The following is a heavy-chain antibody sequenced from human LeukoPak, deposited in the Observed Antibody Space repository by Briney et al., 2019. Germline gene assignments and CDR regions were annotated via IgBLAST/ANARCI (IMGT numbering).Heavy chain of an antibody. V-gene: IGHV1-2*02. CDR2: INPNSGGT. D-gene: IGHD4-17*01. Sequence: ASVTVSCKASGYTFTGYYMHWVRQAPGQGLEWMGWINPNSGGTNYAQKFQGRVTMTRDTSISTAYMELSRLRSDDTAVYYCARGYGDYVIGGEYFDYWGQGTLVTVSS. J-gene: IGHJ4*02. CDR1: GYTFTGYY. CDR3: ARGYGDYVIGGEYFDY.